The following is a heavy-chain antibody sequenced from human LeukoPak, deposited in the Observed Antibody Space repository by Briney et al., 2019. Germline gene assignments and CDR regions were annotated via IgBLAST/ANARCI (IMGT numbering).Heavy chain of an antibody. CDR2: IYYTGST. CDR1: GGSISSTNYY. CDR3: ARRPGEYGGNDFDY. J-gene: IGHJ4*02. D-gene: IGHD4/OR15-4a*01. Sequence: KPSETLSLTCTVSGGSISSTNYYWGWIRQPPGKGLEWIGSIYYTGSTHYNPSLKSRVTISVDTSKNQFSLKLSSVTAADTAVYYCARRPGEYGGNDFDYWGQGTLVTVSS. V-gene: IGHV4-39*01.